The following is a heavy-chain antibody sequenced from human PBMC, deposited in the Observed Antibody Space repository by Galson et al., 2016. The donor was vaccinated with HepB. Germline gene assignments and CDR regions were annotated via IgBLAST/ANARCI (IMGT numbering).Heavy chain of an antibody. CDR2: IKQDGSEP. CDR3: GACPRRDSFNI. Sequence: SLRLSCAASGFTFSSYWMSWVRQAPGKGLEWVANIKQDGSEPYYVDSVKGRFTISRDNAKNSLYLQMNSLRVEDTAVYYCGACPRRDSFNIWGQGTMVTVSS. J-gene: IGHJ3*02. D-gene: IGHD3/OR15-3a*01. V-gene: IGHV3-7*01. CDR1: GFTFSSYW.